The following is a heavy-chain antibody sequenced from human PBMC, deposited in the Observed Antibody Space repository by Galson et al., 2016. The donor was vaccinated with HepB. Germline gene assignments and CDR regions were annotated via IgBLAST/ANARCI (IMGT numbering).Heavy chain of an antibody. CDR3: ARDGGSRWSRLW. CDR1: GYTFTSYA. Sequence: SVKVSCKASGYTFTSYAIHWVRQAPEQRLEWMGWTNNANGNTEYSQSFQGRVTFTRDTSASTAYMELSSLRSEDTAVYYCARDGGSRWSRLWWGQGTLVAVSS. V-gene: IGHV1-3*04. CDR2: TNNANGNT. J-gene: IGHJ4*02. D-gene: IGHD6-19*01.